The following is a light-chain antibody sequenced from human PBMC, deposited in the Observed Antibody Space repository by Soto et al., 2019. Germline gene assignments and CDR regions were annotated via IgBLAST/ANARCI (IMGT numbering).Light chain of an antibody. CDR1: QGISSY. Sequence: IQLTQSPSSLSASVGDRVTITCRASQGISSYLAWYQQKPGKAPKLLIYAASTLQSGVPSRFSGSGSGTDFTLTISSLQPEDFATYYCQQLNTNSYPITFGKGTRLEIK. CDR2: AAS. V-gene: IGKV1-9*01. CDR3: QQLNTNSYPIT. J-gene: IGKJ5*01.